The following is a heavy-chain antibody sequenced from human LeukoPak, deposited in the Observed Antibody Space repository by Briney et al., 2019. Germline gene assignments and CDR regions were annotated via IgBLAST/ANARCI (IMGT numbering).Heavy chain of an antibody. J-gene: IGHJ5*02. Sequence: PVKVSCKASGGTFSSYTISWVRQAPGQGLEWMGRIIPILGIANYAQKFQGRVTITADKSTSTAYMELSSLRSEDTAVYYCARDPPSGYCSSTSCFPWGQGTLVTVSS. CDR2: IIPILGIA. CDR1: GGTFSSYT. V-gene: IGHV1-69*04. CDR3: ARDPPSGYCSSTSCFP. D-gene: IGHD2-2*01.